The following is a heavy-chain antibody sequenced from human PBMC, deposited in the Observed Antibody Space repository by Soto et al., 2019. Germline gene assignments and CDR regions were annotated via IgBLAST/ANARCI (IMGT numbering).Heavy chain of an antibody. Sequence: PGGSLRLSCSASGFTFSSYAMHWVRQAPGKGLEYVSPISTNGGSTHYADSVKGRFTISRDNSKNTQYLQMSSLLADDTAVYYCVKGEYYYDSSGYYPFDYWGQGT. J-gene: IGHJ4*02. D-gene: IGHD3-22*01. CDR3: VKGEYYYDSSGYYPFDY. CDR1: GFTFSSYA. CDR2: ISTNGGST. V-gene: IGHV3-64D*06.